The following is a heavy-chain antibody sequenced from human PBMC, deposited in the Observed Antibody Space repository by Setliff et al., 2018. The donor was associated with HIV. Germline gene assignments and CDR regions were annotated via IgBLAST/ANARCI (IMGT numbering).Heavy chain of an antibody. D-gene: IGHD3-10*01. Sequence: ASVKVSCKAFGYTFTSYALNWVRQAPGQGLEWMGWINTYTANPMYAQGFTGRFVFSLDTSVRTAYLQISSLKAEDTALYYCARDRGVRGANDAFNIWGLGTMVTVSS. V-gene: IGHV7-4-1*02. CDR1: GYTFTSYA. CDR2: INTYTANP. J-gene: IGHJ3*02. CDR3: ARDRGVRGANDAFNI.